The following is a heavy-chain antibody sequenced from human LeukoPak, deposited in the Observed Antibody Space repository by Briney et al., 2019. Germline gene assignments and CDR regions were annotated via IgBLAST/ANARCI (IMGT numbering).Heavy chain of an antibody. CDR1: GFTFSSSA. CDR3: ARDPQPLYGYKALNWFDP. Sequence: GGSLRLSCAASGFTFSSSAMHWVRQAPDKGLEWVAVISYDGSNKYYADSVKGRFTISRDNSKNTLYLQMNSLRAEDTAVYYCARDPQPLYGYKALNWFDPWGQGTLVTVSS. V-gene: IGHV3-30-3*01. CDR2: ISYDGSNK. J-gene: IGHJ5*02. D-gene: IGHD5-24*01.